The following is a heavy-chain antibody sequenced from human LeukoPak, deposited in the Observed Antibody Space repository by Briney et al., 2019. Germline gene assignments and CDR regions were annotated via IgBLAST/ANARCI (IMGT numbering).Heavy chain of an antibody. Sequence: GGSLRLSCTTSGFNFRAYWMGWVRQAPGKGLEWVSFISSSGSTTFYANSVKGRFTISRDNAKNSLYLQMNSLRADDTAMYYCARDMYYGSGTPMQFGMDVWGQGTAVIVSS. CDR2: ISSSGSTT. J-gene: IGHJ6*02. D-gene: IGHD3-10*01. CDR3: ARDMYYGSGTPMQFGMDV. V-gene: IGHV3-11*01. CDR1: GFNFRAYW.